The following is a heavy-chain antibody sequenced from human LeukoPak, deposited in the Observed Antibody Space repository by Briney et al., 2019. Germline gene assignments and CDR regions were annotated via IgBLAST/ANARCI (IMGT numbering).Heavy chain of an antibody. CDR2: ISSNSRYI. Sequence: TGGSLRLSCAVSGFTFSSYNMNWVRQAPGKGLEWVSSISSNSRYIHYRDSVKGRFTISRDNAKNSLYLQLNSLRAEDTAVFYCARNLPGGAYFDSWGQGTLVTVSS. CDR1: GFTFSSYN. J-gene: IGHJ4*02. D-gene: IGHD3-10*01. CDR3: ARNLPGGAYFDS. V-gene: IGHV3-21*01.